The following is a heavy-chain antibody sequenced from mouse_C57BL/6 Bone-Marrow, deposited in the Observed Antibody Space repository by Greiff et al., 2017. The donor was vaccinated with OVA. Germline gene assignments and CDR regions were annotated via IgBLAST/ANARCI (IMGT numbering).Heavy chain of an antibody. J-gene: IGHJ1*03. CDR2: IDPNSGGT. CDR3: ASHYYGSSRYFDV. Sequence: VKLQQPGAELVKPGASVKLSCKASGYTFTSYWMHWVKQRPGRGLEWIGRIDPNSGGTKYNEQFKSKATLTVDKPSSTAYMQLSSLTSEDSAVYYCASHYYGSSRYFDVWGTGTTVTVSS. CDR1: GYTFTSYW. D-gene: IGHD1-1*01. V-gene: IGHV1-72*01.